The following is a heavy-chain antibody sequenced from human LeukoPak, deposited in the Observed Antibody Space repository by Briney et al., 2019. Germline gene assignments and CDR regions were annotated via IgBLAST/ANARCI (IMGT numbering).Heavy chain of an antibody. V-gene: IGHV4-61*02. J-gene: IGHJ4*02. CDR1: GVSITSGSFY. Sequence: SETLSLTCSVSGVSITSGSFYWGWIRQSAGKGLEWIGRVHSSGDIYHNAAFRSRAAVSGDASKNQFSLQLNSVTAADTAVYYCARGASPKDAVFFDYWGQGALITVSS. CDR2: VHSSGDI. D-gene: IGHD3-16*01. CDR3: ARGASPKDAVFFDY.